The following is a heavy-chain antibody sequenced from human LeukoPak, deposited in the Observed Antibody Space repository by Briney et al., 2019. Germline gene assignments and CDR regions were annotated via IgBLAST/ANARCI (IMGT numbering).Heavy chain of an antibody. D-gene: IGHD2-21*02. CDR1: GFTFRTYG. J-gene: IGHJ4*02. CDR3: AKDDGVVVTSN. Sequence: PGGSLRLSCVASGFTFRTYGMHWVRQAPGKGLEWVAVISFDGTYRYYADSVKGRFTISRDNSENTLHLQMNSLRTEDTALYYCAKDDGVVVTSNWGQGTLVTVSS. V-gene: IGHV3-30*18. CDR2: ISFDGTYR.